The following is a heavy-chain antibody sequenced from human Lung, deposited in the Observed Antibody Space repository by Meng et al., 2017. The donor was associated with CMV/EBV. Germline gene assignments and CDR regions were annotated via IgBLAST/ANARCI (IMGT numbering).Heavy chain of an antibody. D-gene: IGHD4/OR15-4a*01. V-gene: IGHV3-30*02. CDR3: AKMVRTLAPGGGFDH. J-gene: IGHJ4*02. CDR2: ILYDGSYK. Sequence: GGSLRLSCAASGFTFSSYGMHWVRQAPGKGLEWVAFILYDGSYKYSTDSVKGRFTISRDNSKNTLYLQMNSLRAEDTAVYYCAKMVRTLAPGGGFDHWGQGTXVTVSS. CDR1: GFTFSSYG.